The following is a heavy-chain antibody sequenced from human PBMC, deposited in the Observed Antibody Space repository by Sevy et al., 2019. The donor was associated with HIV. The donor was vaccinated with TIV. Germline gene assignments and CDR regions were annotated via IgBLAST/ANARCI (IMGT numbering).Heavy chain of an antibody. CDR1: GYTFNNYY. CDR3: ARGGSSGWTYFDY. J-gene: IGHJ4*02. V-gene: IGHV1-46*02. D-gene: IGHD6-19*01. CDR2: INPSGGST. Sequence: DSVKVSCKASGYTFNNYYIHWVRQAPGQGLEWMGVINPSGGSTSYPQKFQGRVTMTRHTSTSTVYMELSSLRYEDRAVYYCARGGSSGWTYFDYWSQGTLVTVSS.